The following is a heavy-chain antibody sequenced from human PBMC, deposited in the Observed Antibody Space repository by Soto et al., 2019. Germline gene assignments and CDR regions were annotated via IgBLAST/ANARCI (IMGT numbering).Heavy chain of an antibody. V-gene: IGHV4-31*03. CDR3: ARDPLRYFGRRGDYGMDV. Sequence: QVQLQESGPGLVKPSQTLSLTCTVSGGSISSGGYYWSWIRQHPGKGLEWIGYIYYSGSTYYNPSLKSRVTISVDTSKNQFSLKLSSVTAADTAVYYCARDPLRYFGRRGDYGMDVWGQGTTVTVSS. D-gene: IGHD3-9*01. CDR2: IYYSGST. CDR1: GGSISSGGYY. J-gene: IGHJ6*02.